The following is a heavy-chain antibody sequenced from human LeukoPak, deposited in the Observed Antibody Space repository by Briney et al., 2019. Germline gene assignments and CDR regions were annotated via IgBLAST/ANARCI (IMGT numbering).Heavy chain of an antibody. J-gene: IGHJ3*02. D-gene: IGHD3-3*01. CDR1: GGSFSGYY. V-gene: IGHV4-34*01. CDR3: ARLRFLERLGNQQPAFDI. Sequence: SESLSLTCAVYGGSFSGYYWSWIRPPPGKGLEWIGEINHSGSTNYNPSLKSRVTISVDTSKNQFSLKLSSVTAADTAVYYCARLRFLERLGNQQPAFDIWGQGTMVTVSS. CDR2: INHSGST.